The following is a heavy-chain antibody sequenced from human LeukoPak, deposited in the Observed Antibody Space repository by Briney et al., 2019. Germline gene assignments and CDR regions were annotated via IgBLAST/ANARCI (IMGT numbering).Heavy chain of an antibody. V-gene: IGHV4-61*02. D-gene: IGHD6-19*01. Sequence: SETLSLTCTVSGGSITSGTYYLTWIRQPAGKGLEWIGRIYTSGSTNYNPSLKSRVTISIDTSKNQFSLNLTSVTAADTAVYYCARSSSGWYFSYYFDYWGQGTLVTVSS. J-gene: IGHJ4*02. CDR3: ARSSSGWYFSYYFDY. CDR2: IYTSGST. CDR1: GGSITSGTYY.